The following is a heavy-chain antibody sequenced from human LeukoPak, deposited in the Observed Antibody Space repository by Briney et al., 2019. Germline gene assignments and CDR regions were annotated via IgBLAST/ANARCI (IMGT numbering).Heavy chain of an antibody. CDR2: ISTYNGNT. J-gene: IGHJ6*03. CDR3: ARHTRGPAAQPRYMDV. Sequence: ASVKVSCKSSGYTFTSYGISWVRQPPGQGLEWMGLISTYNGNTNNAHKLQGRVTITTDTSTSKANMELRRQKSDDTAVYYCARHTRGPAAQPRYMDVWGKGTTVTVSS. V-gene: IGHV1-18*01. CDR1: GYTFTSYG. D-gene: IGHD2-2*01.